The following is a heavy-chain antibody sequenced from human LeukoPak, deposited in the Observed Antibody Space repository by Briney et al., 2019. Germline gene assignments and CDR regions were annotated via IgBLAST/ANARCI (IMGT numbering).Heavy chain of an antibody. D-gene: IGHD1-1*01. J-gene: IGHJ3*02. Sequence: PGGSLRLSCAASAFTFSSYSMNWVRQAPGKGLEWVSSISSSSSYIYYADSVKGRFTISRDNAKNSLYLQMNSLRAEDTAVYYCARDQPAVNEIDAFDIWGQGTMVTVSS. CDR2: ISSSSSYI. CDR1: AFTFSSYS. V-gene: IGHV3-21*01. CDR3: ARDQPAVNEIDAFDI.